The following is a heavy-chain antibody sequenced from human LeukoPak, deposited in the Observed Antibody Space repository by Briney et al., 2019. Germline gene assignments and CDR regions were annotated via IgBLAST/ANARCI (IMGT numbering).Heavy chain of an antibody. CDR2: IKSKTDGGTT. Sequence: GGSLRLSCAASGFTFSNAWMSWVRQAPGKGLEWVGRIKSKTDGGTTDYAAPVKGRFTISRDDSKNTLYLQMNSLKTEDTAVYYCARHSGDPHFDSWGQGTLVTVSS. CDR1: GFTFSNAW. CDR3: ARHSGDPHFDS. D-gene: IGHD7-27*01. V-gene: IGHV3-15*01. J-gene: IGHJ4*02.